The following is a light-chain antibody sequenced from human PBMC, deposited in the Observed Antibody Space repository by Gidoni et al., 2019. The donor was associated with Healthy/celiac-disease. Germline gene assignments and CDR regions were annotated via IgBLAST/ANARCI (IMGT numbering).Light chain of an antibody. J-gene: IGKJ1*01. V-gene: IGKV3-15*01. CDR3: QQYNNWPPWT. CDR2: GAS. CDR1: QSVSSN. Sequence: EIVMTQSTATLSVSPGERATLSCRASQSVSSNLAWYQQEPGQAPRLLIYGASTRATGIPARFSGSGSGTEFTLTISSLQSEDFAVYYCQQYNNWPPWTFGQGTKVEIK.